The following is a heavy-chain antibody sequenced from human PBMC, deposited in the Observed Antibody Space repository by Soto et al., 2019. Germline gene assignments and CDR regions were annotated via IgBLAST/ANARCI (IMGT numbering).Heavy chain of an antibody. CDR2: IYYSGST. CDR1: GGSISGDGNY. J-gene: IGHJ3*02. D-gene: IGHD3-10*01. CDR3: AKGGSGSYSNAFDI. V-gene: IGHV4-31*03. Sequence: SETLSLTCTVSGGSISGDGNYWSWIRQLPGRGLEWIGYIYYSGSTYYNPSLKSRVTISVDTSKNQFSLKLSSVTAADTAVYYCAKGGSGSYSNAFDIWGQGTMVTVSS.